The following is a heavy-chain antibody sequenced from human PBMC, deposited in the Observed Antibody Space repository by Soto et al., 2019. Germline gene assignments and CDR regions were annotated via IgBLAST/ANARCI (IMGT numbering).Heavy chain of an antibody. CDR2: IKSKTDGGTT. V-gene: IGHV3-15*01. CDR1: GFTFSNGW. Sequence: GSLRLSCSASGFTFSNGWMRWDRQAPGKGLEWVGRIKSKTDGGTTDYAAPVKGRFTISRDDSKNTLYLQMNSLKTEDTAVYYCTTTSYYYGMDVWGQGTTVTVSS. CDR3: TTTSYYYGMDV. J-gene: IGHJ6*02.